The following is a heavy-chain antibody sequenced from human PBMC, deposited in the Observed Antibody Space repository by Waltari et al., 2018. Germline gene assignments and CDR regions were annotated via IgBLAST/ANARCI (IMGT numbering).Heavy chain of an antibody. CDR2: IYYSGST. CDR3: ARESTAMLDYYFDY. J-gene: IGHJ4*02. CDR1: GGSISSYY. D-gene: IGHD5-18*01. Sequence: QVQLQASGPGLVKPSETLSLTCTVSGGSISSYYWSWIRQPPGKGLEWIGYIYYSGSTNYNPSLKSRVTISVDTSKNQFSLKLSSVTAADTAVYYCARESTAMLDYYFDYWGQGTLVTVSS. V-gene: IGHV4-59*01.